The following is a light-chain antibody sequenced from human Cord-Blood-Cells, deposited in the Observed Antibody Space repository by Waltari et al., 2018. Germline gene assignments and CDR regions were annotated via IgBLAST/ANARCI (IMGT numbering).Light chain of an antibody. J-gene: IGLJ3*02. Sequence: QSALTQPASVSGSPGQSITISCTGTSSDVGGYNYASWYQQHPGKAPKRRIYDVSKRPSGVSNRISGSKSGNTASLTISGLQAEAEADYYCCSYAGSYNWVFGGGTKLTVL. CDR1: SSDVGGYNY. V-gene: IGLV2-14*01. CDR2: DVS. CDR3: CSYAGSYNWV.